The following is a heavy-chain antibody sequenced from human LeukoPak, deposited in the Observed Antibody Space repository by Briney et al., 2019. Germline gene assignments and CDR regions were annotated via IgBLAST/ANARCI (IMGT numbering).Heavy chain of an antibody. D-gene: IGHD3-10*01. Sequence: PGRSLRLSCAGSGLTFSSYAMHWVRQAPGKGLEWVAVISHDGTNKYYADSVKGRLTISRDNSKNTLDLQMNSLRAEDTAVYYCAKGRSALLWFGEFLLFDYWGQGTLVTVSS. CDR1: GLTFSSYA. J-gene: IGHJ4*02. CDR2: ISHDGTNK. V-gene: IGHV3-30-3*01. CDR3: AKGRSALLWFGEFLLFDY.